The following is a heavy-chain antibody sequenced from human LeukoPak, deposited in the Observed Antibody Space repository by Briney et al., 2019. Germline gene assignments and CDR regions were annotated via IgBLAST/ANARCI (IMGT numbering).Heavy chain of an antibody. Sequence: GRSLRLSCAASGFTFDDYAMHWVRQAPGKGLEWVSGISWNSGSIGYADSVKGRFTISRDNAKNSLYLQMNSLRAEDTALYYCAKSKGEYNWFDPWGQGTLVTVSS. CDR3: AKSKGEYNWFDP. J-gene: IGHJ5*02. V-gene: IGHV3-9*01. D-gene: IGHD3-16*01. CDR2: ISWNSGSI. CDR1: GFTFDDYA.